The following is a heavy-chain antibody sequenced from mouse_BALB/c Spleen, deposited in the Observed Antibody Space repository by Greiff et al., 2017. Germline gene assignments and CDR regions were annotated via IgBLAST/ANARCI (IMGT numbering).Heavy chain of an antibody. CDR2: SRNKANDYTT. D-gene: IGHD2-2*01. V-gene: IGHV7-1*02. Sequence: EVKVVESGGGLVQPGGSLRLSCATSGFTFSDFYMEWVRQPPGKRLEWIAASRNKANDYTTEYSASVKGRLIVSRDTSQSILYLQMNALRAEDTAIYYCARESTMVTTEYAMDYWGQGTSVTVSS. CDR1: GFTFSDFY. CDR3: ARESTMVTTEYAMDY. J-gene: IGHJ4*01.